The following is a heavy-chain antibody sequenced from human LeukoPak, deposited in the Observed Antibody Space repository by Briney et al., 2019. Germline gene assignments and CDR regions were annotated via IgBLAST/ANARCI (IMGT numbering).Heavy chain of an antibody. J-gene: IGHJ4*02. CDR3: AKGRYSYGSFDY. CDR1: GFTFSSSA. Sequence: GGSLRLSCAASGFTFSSSAMSWVRQAPGKGLEWVSAISNNGGYTYYADSVQGRFTISRDNSKSTLCLQMNSLRAEDTAVYYCAKGRYSYGSFDYWGQGTLVTVSS. D-gene: IGHD5-18*01. CDR2: ISNNGGYT. V-gene: IGHV3-23*01.